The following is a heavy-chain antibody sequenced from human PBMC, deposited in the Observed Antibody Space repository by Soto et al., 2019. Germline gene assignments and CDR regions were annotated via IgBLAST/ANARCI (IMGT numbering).Heavy chain of an antibody. CDR3: ASITGTTGISMDV. J-gene: IGHJ6*02. V-gene: IGHV4-34*01. CDR1: GGSFSGYY. D-gene: IGHD1-7*01. CDR2: INHSGST. Sequence: SETLSLTCAVYGGSFSGYYWSWIRQPPGKGLEWIGEINHSGSTNYNPSLKSRVTISVDTSKNQFSLKLSSVTAADTAVYYCASITGTTGISMDVWGQGTTVTSP.